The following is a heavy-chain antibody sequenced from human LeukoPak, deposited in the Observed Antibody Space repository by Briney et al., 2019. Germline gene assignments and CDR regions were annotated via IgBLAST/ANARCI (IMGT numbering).Heavy chain of an antibody. Sequence: SETLSLTCTVSGVSISGSGHYWGWIRQPPGKGLEWIGNIYHSGSTYYNASLQSRVTISIDTSRNQFSLRLNSVTAADTAMYYCAKSGGYGLIDCWGQGTLVTVSS. J-gene: IGHJ4*02. CDR1: GVSISGSGHY. CDR2: IYHSGST. CDR3: AKSGGYGLIDC. V-gene: IGHV4-39*01. D-gene: IGHD1-26*01.